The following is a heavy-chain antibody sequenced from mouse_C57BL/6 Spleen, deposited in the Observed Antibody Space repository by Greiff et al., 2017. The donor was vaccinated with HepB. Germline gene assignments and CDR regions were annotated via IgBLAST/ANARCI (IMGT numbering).Heavy chain of an antibody. D-gene: IGHD2-4*01. Sequence: VKLMESGPGLVQPSQSLSITCTVSGFSLTSYGVHWVRQSPGKGLEWLGVIWRGGSTDYNAAFMSRLSITKDNSKSQVFFKMNSLQADDTAIYYCAKNDYDGDWYFDVWGTGTTVTVSS. CDR1: GFSLTSYG. CDR3: AKNDYDGDWYFDV. J-gene: IGHJ1*03. V-gene: IGHV2-5*01. CDR2: IWRGGST.